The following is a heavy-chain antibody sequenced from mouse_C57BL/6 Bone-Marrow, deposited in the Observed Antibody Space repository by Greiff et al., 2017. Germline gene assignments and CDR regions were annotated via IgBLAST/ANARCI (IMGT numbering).Heavy chain of an antibody. CDR3: TTSGSSYWYFDV. V-gene: IGHV14-4*01. CDR1: GFNIKDDY. Sequence: EVQLQESGAELVRPGASVKLSCTASGFNIKDDYMHWVKQRPEQGLEWIGWIDPENGDTEYASKFQGKATITGDTSSNTAYLQLSSLTSEDTAVYYCTTSGSSYWYFDVWGTGTTVTVSS. J-gene: IGHJ1*03. CDR2: IDPENGDT. D-gene: IGHD1-1*01.